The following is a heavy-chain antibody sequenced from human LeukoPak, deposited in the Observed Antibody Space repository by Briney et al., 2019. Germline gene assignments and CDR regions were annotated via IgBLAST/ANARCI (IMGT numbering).Heavy chain of an antibody. J-gene: IGHJ4*02. CDR3: AGERGEEYSSGWYKRNYFDN. V-gene: IGHV4-39*07. CDR1: GGSISSYY. D-gene: IGHD6-19*01. Sequence: SETLSLTCTVSGGSISSYYWAWIRQPPGKGLEWIASGDYSGGTYYNPSLESRVAISADMSKNQFSLKLTSVTGADTAVYYCAGERGEEYSSGWYKRNYFDNWGQGIRVTVSS. CDR2: GDYSGGT.